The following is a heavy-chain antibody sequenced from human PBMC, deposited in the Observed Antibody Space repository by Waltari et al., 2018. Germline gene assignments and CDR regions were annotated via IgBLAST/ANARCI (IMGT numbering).Heavy chain of an antibody. CDR1: GFTFPTYG. D-gene: IGHD1-1*01. CDR3: AKDPPTHWSLDS. J-gene: IGHJ4*02. Sequence: QVQLVESGGGVVQPGRSLSLSCAASGFTFPTYGMHWVRQAPGKGLEWVALMSFDGNNEYYADTVKGRFTISRDTSKNTLYLQMNSLRPEDTAMYYCAKDPPTHWSLDSWGQGTLVTVSS. CDR2: MSFDGNNE. V-gene: IGHV3-30*18.